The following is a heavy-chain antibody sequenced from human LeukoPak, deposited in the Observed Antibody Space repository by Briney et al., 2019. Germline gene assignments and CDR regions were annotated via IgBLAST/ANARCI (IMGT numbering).Heavy chain of an antibody. CDR3: ARVGDWNDLVY. Sequence: KPSETLSLTCTVSGGSISSYYWSWIRQPPGKGLEWIGYIYYSGSTNYNASLTNRVTISVDTSKNQFSLKLSSVTAADTAVYYCARVGDWNDLVYWGQGTLVTVSS. V-gene: IGHV4-59*01. D-gene: IGHD1-1*01. CDR2: IYYSGST. J-gene: IGHJ4*02. CDR1: GGSISSYY.